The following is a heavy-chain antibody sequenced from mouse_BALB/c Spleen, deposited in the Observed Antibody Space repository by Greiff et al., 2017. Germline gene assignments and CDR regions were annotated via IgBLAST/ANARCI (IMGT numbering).Heavy chain of an antibody. V-gene: IGHV5-17*02. J-gene: IGHJ4*01. Sequence: EVKLMESGGGLVQPGGSRKLSCAASGFTFSSFGMHWVRQAPEKGLEWVAYISSGSSTIYYADTVKGRFTISRDNPKNTLFLQMTSLRSEDTAMYYCAREVLYAMDYWGQGTSVTVSS. CDR3: AREVLYAMDY. CDR1: GFTFSSFG. CDR2: ISSGSSTI.